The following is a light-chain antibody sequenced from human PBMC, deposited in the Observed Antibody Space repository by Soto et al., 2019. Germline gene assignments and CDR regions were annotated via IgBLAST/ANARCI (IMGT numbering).Light chain of an antibody. CDR3: QQYGSSPRT. J-gene: IGKJ1*01. CDR2: GAS. Sequence: EIVLTQSPGTLSLSPGERGTLSRRASQSVSSSYLAWYQQKPGQAPRLLIYGASSRATGIPDRFSGSGSGTDFTLTISRLEPEDFAVYYCQQYGSSPRTFGQGTKVEIK. CDR1: QSVSSSY. V-gene: IGKV3-20*01.